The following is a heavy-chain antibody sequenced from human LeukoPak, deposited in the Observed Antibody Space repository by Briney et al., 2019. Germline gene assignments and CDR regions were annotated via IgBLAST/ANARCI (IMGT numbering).Heavy chain of an antibody. CDR1: GYTFTSYD. CDR3: ARGLMNLRWFDP. V-gene: IGHV1-8*01. CDR2: MNPNSGNT. J-gene: IGHJ5*02. Sequence: ASVKVSCKASGYTFTSYDINCLRQATGQGLEWMGWMNPNSGNTGYAQKFQGRVTMTRNTSISTAYMELSSLRSEDTAVYYCARGLMNLRWFDPWGQGTLVTVSS.